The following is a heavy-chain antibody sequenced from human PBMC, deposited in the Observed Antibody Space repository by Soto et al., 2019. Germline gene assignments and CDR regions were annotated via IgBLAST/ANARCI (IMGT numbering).Heavy chain of an antibody. CDR1: GGSISSYY. J-gene: IGHJ3*02. D-gene: IGHD2-21*02. Sequence: PSETLSLTCTVSGGSISSYYWSWIRQPPGKGLEWIGYIYYSGTTNYNPSLKSRVTISADTSKNQFSLKLSSVTAADTAVYYCASTNIVVVTDAFDIWGQGTMVTVSS. CDR3: ASTNIVVVTDAFDI. CDR2: IYYSGTT. V-gene: IGHV4-59*01.